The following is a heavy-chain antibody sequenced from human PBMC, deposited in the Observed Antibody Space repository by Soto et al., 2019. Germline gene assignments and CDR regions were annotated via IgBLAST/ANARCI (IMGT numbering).Heavy chain of an antibody. V-gene: IGHV3-30-3*01. Sequence: PWGTLRLSCAASGFTFSTHANHWVRQAPGKGLEWVAFISYDGNNKNYADSVKGRFTIARENSKHTVYLQMNRLAAEGTAVYYCARSYKSGWYYFDYWGQGTLVTVSS. J-gene: IGHJ4*02. D-gene: IGHD6-19*01. CDR1: GFTFSTHA. CDR3: ARSYKSGWYYFDY. CDR2: ISYDGNNK.